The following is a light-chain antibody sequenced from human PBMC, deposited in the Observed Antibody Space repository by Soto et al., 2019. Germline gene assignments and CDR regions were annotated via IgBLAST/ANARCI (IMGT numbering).Light chain of an antibody. CDR2: DAY. J-gene: IGKJ5*01. V-gene: IGKV3D-20*02. CDR1: QSVSSSY. CDR3: QQRHMWPIT. Sequence: ELVFTQSPGTLSLSPGERTTLSFTSSQSVSSSYLAWYQQKPGQAPRLLIYDAYNRATGIPPRFSGSGSGTDFTLTISSLEPEDSAVYYCQQRHMWPITFGQGTRLENK.